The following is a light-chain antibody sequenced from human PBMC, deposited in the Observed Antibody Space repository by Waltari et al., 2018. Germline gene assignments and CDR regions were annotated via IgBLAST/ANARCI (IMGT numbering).Light chain of an antibody. J-gene: IGKJ2*01. Sequence: EIVLTQSPGTLSFSPGERATLSCRASQTVTSAYLAWYQQKPGQAPRLLIYGSSSRATGIPDRFSGSGSATDFTLTISRLEPEDFAMYFCQQYGSSHPFTFGQGTKLEIK. CDR3: QQYGSSHPFT. CDR1: QTVTSAY. V-gene: IGKV3-20*01. CDR2: GSS.